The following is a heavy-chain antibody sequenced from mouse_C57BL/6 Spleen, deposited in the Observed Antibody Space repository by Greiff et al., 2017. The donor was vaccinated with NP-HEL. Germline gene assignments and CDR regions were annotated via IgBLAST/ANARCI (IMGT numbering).Heavy chain of an antibody. CDR2: IYPGDGDT. V-gene: IGHV1-80*01. CDR1: GYAFSSYW. J-gene: IGHJ4*01. Sequence: VQLQQSGAELVKPGASVKISCKASGYAFSSYWMNWVKQRPGKGLEWIGQIYPGDGDTNYNGKFKGKATLTADKSSSTAYMQLSSLTSEDSAVYFGARGGLPGAMDYWGQGTSVTVSS. CDR3: ARGGLPGAMDY. D-gene: IGHD2-2*01.